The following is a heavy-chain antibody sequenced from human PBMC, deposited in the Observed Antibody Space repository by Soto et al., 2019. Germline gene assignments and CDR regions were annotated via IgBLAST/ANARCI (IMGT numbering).Heavy chain of an antibody. Sequence: PSETLSLTCAVYGGSFSGYYWSWIRQPPGKGLEWIGEINHSGSTNYNPSLKSRVTISVDTSKNQFSLKLSSVTAADTAVYYCGGAPLGPYFDYWGQGTLVTVSS. CDR3: GGAPLGPYFDY. CDR1: GGSFSGYY. CDR2: INHSGST. J-gene: IGHJ4*02. V-gene: IGHV4-34*01.